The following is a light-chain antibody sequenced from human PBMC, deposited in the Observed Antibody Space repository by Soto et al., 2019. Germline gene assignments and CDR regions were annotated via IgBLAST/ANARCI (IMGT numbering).Light chain of an antibody. CDR1: SSNIGAGYD. CDR2: GNN. V-gene: IGLV1-40*01. Sequence: QSVLTQPPSVSGAPGQRVTISCTGSSSNIGAGYDVQWYQQLPGTAPKLLIYGNNNRPSGVPDRFSGSKSGTSASLAITGLQAEDEADYYCQSYDSSLSGYVLFGGGTQLTVL. J-gene: IGLJ2*01. CDR3: QSYDSSLSGYVL.